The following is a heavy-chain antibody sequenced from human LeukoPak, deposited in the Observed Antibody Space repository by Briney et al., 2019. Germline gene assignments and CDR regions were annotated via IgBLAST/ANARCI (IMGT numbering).Heavy chain of an antibody. Sequence: SETLSLTCAVSGGSISSSNWWSWVRQPPGKGLEWIGEIYHSGSTNYNPSLKSRVTISVDKSKNQFSLKLSSVTAADTAVYYCARDSCSSTSCYENNYYYGMDVWGQGTTVTVSS. V-gene: IGHV4-4*02. CDR3: ARDSCSSTSCYENNYYYGMDV. CDR2: IYHSGST. J-gene: IGHJ6*02. CDR1: GGSISSSNW. D-gene: IGHD2-2*01.